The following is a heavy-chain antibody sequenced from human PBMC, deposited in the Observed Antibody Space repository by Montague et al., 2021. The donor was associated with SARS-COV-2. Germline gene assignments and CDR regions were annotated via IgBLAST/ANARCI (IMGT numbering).Heavy chain of an antibody. D-gene: IGHD3-9*01. CDR3: ARRLNYDILTGGALQYYYGMDV. V-gene: IGHV4-39*01. Sequence: SETLSLTCTVSGGSLDSDDYSWGWIRQPPGKGLEWIGNVCCSGHTNYNPSLKGRVTISVDTSKTQFSLRLSSVTAADTAVYYCARRLNYDILTGGALQYYYGMDVWGQGTTVTVSS. CDR1: GGSLDSDDYS. J-gene: IGHJ6*02. CDR2: VCCSGHT.